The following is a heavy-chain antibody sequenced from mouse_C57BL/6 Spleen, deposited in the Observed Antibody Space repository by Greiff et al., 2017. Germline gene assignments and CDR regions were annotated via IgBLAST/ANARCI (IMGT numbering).Heavy chain of an antibody. Sequence: EVKLVESGPGLVKPSQSLSLTCSVTGYSITSGYYWNWIRQFPGNKLEWMGYISYDGSNNYNPSLKNRISITRDTSKNQFFLKLNSVTTEDTATYYCAREGTYYSNLYYFDYWGQGTTLTVSS. CDR1: GYSITSGYY. J-gene: IGHJ2*01. CDR3: AREGTYYSNLYYFDY. D-gene: IGHD2-5*01. CDR2: ISYDGSN. V-gene: IGHV3-6*01.